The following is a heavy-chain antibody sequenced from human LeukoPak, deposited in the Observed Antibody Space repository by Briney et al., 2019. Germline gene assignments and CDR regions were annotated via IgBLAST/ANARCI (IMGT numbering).Heavy chain of an antibody. CDR3: ARASTIGGDFDY. D-gene: IGHD2-21*01. J-gene: IGHJ4*02. CDR1: GGSISSYY. V-gene: IGHV4-59*01. CDR2: IYYSGST. Sequence: SETLSLTCTVSGGSISSYYWSWIRQPPGKGLERIGYIYYSGSTNYNPSLKSRVAISVDTSKNQFSLKLSSVTAADTAVYCCARASTIGGDFDYWGQGTLVTVSS.